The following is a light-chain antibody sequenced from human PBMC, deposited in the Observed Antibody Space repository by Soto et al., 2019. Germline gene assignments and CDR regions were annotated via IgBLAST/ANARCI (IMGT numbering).Light chain of an antibody. CDR3: QQYGSSPPT. J-gene: IGKJ1*01. Sequence: EIVLTQSPGTLSLSPGERATLSCRASQSVSSSYLAWYQQKPGQAPRLLIYGASSRATGIPDRFSGSGSGTDFTLTISRLEPEEFPVYYCQQYGSSPPTFGQGTKVDLK. CDR2: GAS. V-gene: IGKV3-20*01. CDR1: QSVSSSY.